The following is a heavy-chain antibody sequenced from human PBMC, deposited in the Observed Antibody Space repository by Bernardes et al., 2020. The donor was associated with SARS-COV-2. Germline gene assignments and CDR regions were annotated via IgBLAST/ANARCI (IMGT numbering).Heavy chain of an antibody. J-gene: IGHJ4*02. CDR1: GYSFTSYW. D-gene: IGHD3-16*02. V-gene: IGHV5-51*01. CDR3: ARTTYDYVWGSYRFDY. Sequence: GESLKISCKGSGYSFTSYWIGWVRQMPGKGLEWIGIIYPGYSDTRYSPSFQGQVTISADKSISTAYLQWSSLKASDTAMYYCARTTYDYVWGSYRFDYWGQGTLVTVSS. CDR2: IYPGYSDT.